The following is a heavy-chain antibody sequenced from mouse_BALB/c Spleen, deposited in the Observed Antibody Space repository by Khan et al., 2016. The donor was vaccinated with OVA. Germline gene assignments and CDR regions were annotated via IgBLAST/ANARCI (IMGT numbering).Heavy chain of an antibody. CDR3: ARGNYSGYAMDY. CDR1: GYSITRDYA. V-gene: IGHV3-2*02. D-gene: IGHD1-1*01. Sequence: EVQLQESGPGLVKPSQSLSLTCTVTGYSITRDYAWNWIRQFPGNKLEWMGYISYSGSTSYNPSLKSRISITRDTSKNQFFLQLNSVTTEDTATYYCARGNYSGYAMDYWGQGTSVTVSS. J-gene: IGHJ4*01. CDR2: ISYSGST.